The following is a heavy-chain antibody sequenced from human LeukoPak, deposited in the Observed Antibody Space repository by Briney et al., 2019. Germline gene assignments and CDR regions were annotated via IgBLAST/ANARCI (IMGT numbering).Heavy chain of an antibody. V-gene: IGHV3-30*02. CDR3: AKNSGDYSYYYYSFMDV. D-gene: IGHD5-18*01. J-gene: IGHJ6*03. Sequence: GGSLRLSCVASGFSFKNYGMHWVRQTPGKGLEWVTFIRYDGNRKYYADSVKGRFTISRDNSKNTLYLQMNSLRADDTAVYYCAKNSGDYSYYYYSFMDVWGKGTTVTISS. CDR2: IRYDGNRK. CDR1: GFSFKNYG.